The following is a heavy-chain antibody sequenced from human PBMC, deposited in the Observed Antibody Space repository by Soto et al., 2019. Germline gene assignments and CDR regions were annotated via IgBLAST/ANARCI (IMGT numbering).Heavy chain of an antibody. Sequence: GGSLRLSCAASGFTFSSYAMSWVRQAPGKGLEWVSGISGSGISTYHADSVKGRFTISRDNSKNTLYLQMNSLRAEDSAVYYFFNASSNTGGSLLSRRHXPLITV. J-gene: IGHJ5*01. D-gene: IGHD3-16*01. V-gene: IGHV3-23*01. CDR2: ISGSGIST. CDR1: GFTFSSYA. CDR3: FNASSNTGGSLLS.